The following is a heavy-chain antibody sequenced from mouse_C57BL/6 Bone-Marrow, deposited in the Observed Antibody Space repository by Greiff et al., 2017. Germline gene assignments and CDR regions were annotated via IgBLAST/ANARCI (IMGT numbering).Heavy chain of an antibody. Sequence: DVQLQESGPGLAKPSQTLSLTCSVTGYSITSDYWNWIRKFPGNKLEYMGYISYSGSTYYNPSLKSRISITRDTSKNQYYLQLNSVTTEDTATYYCARLDYYGSSDGYFDVWGTGTTVTVSS. V-gene: IGHV3-8*01. CDR2: ISYSGST. D-gene: IGHD1-1*01. J-gene: IGHJ1*03. CDR1: GYSITSDY. CDR3: ARLDYYGSSDGYFDV.